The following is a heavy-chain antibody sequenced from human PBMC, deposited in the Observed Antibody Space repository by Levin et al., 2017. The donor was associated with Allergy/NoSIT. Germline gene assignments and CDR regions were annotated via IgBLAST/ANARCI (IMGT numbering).Heavy chain of an antibody. V-gene: IGHV3-9*01. CDR3: AKDGAAAGTVIDY. D-gene: IGHD6-13*01. CDR2: ISWNSGSI. Sequence: GGSLRLSCAASGFTFDDYAMHWVRQAPGKGLEWVSGISWNSGSIGYADSVKGRFTISRDNAKNSLYLQMNSLRAEDTALYYCAKDGAAAGTVIDYWGQGTLVTVSS. CDR1: GFTFDDYA. J-gene: IGHJ4*02.